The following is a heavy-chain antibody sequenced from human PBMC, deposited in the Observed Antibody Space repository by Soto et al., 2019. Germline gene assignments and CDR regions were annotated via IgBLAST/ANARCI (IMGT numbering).Heavy chain of an antibody. V-gene: IGHV4-38-2*02. D-gene: IGHD3-10*01. CDR3: VRDSRITMVRGVKRSYYGMDV. CDR1: GYPITNGYF. CDR2: IYHDGTT. J-gene: IGHJ6*02. Sequence: SETLSLTCAVSGYPITNGYFWGWIRKPPGKGLEWIGSIYHDGTTNYNPSLKSRVIISVDTSKNQFSLELRSLTAADTAVYSCVRDSRITMVRGVKRSYYGMDVWGQGTTVTVSS.